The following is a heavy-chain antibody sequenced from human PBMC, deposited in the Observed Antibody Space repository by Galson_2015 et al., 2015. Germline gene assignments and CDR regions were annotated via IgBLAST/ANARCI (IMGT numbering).Heavy chain of an antibody. CDR3: VKDGGAYDTSGYPPYF. V-gene: IGHV3-30*18. CDR2: MSSDVSNK. D-gene: IGHD3-22*01. Sequence: SLRLSCAAFGFTFSNYPMSWVRQAPGKGLEWVAVMSSDVSNKYYADSVKGRFTISRDNSKNTLYLQMDSLRAEDTAVYYCVKDGGAYDTSGYPPYFWGRGTLVTVSS. J-gene: IGHJ4*02. CDR1: GFTFSNYP.